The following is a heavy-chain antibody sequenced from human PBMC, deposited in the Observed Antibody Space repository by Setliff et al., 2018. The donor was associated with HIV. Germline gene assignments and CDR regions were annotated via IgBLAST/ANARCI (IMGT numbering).Heavy chain of an antibody. CDR3: ASGKGVRGVIITGGLDV. Sequence: GASVKVSCKASGHTFSNYDVIWVRRATGQGLEWMGWMNPNSGDTGYSQKFQGRVIMTRDTSISTAYMELSSLTSADTAVYYCASGKGVRGVIITGGLDVWGTGTTVTVPQ. V-gene: IGHV1-8*01. J-gene: IGHJ6*04. D-gene: IGHD3-10*01. CDR1: GHTFSNYD. CDR2: MNPNSGDT.